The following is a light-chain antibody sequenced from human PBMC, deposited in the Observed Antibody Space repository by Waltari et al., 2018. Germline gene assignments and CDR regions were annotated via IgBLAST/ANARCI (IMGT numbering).Light chain of an antibody. CDR1: QDISSW. Sequence: DIQMTQSPSSLSASVGDRVTITSRASQDISSWLAWYQQKPGKAPNLLIYKTSNLQSGVPSRFSGSGSGTDFTLTISSLQPEDFATYYCQQYNSAPLNFGQGTKLEI. V-gene: IGKV1-5*03. CDR3: QQYNSAPLN. J-gene: IGKJ2*01. CDR2: KTS.